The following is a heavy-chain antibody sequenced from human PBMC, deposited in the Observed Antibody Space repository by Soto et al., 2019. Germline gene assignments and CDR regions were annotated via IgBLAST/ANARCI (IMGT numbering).Heavy chain of an antibody. CDR3: AKDRSMDTRDWLDP. Sequence: GGSLRLSCAASGFTFGTYAMNWVRQAPGGGLEWVSGISGDGASTYYTDSVKGRFTISRDNFRNTLYLQMNSLRADDTALYYCAKDRSMDTRDWLDPWGQGTLVTVSS. CDR2: ISGDGAST. D-gene: IGHD5-18*01. J-gene: IGHJ5*02. V-gene: IGHV3-23*01. CDR1: GFTFGTYA.